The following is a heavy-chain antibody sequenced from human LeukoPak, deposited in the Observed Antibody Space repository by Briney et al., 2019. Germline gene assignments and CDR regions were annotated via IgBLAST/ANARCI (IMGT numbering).Heavy chain of an antibody. CDR3: AKDPWLVRGSYFDY. CDR2: IRYDGSNK. V-gene: IGHV3-30*02. J-gene: IGHJ4*02. D-gene: IGHD6-19*01. CDR1: GFTFSSYG. Sequence: GGSPRLSCAASGFTFSSYGMHWVRQAPGKGLEWVAFIRYDGSNKYYADSVKGRFTISRDNSKNTLYLQMNSLGAEDTAVYYCAKDPWLVRGSYFDYWGQGTLVTVSS.